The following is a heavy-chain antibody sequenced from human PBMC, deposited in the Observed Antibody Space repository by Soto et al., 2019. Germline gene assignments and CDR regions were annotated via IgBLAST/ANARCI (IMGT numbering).Heavy chain of an antibody. CDR2: IYYSGTT. CDR1: GGSISSDY. CDR3: ARVGSGSHNWFDP. D-gene: IGHD1-26*01. J-gene: IGHJ5*02. V-gene: IGHV4-31*03. Sequence: QVQLQESGPGLVKPSQTLSLTCTVSGGSISSDYWSWIRQHPGKGLEWIGYIYYSGTTYYNPSLESRVTISVDTSNNQFSLKLRSVSAADTAIYYWARVGSGSHNWFDPWGQGTLVTVSS.